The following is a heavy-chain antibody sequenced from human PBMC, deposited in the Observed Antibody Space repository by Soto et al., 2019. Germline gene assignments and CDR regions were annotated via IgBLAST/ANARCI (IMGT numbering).Heavy chain of an antibody. CDR2: IYPGDSDT. CDR3: GRHLPLSDALKKGFDY. Sequence: PGESLKISCKGSGYSFTSYWIGWVRQMPGKGLEWMGIIYPGDSDTRYSPSFQGQVTISADKSISTAYLQWSSLKASDTAIYYCGRHLPLSDALKKGFDYWGQGTPVTVSS. D-gene: IGHD2-2*01. V-gene: IGHV5-51*01. CDR1: GYSFTSYW. J-gene: IGHJ4*02.